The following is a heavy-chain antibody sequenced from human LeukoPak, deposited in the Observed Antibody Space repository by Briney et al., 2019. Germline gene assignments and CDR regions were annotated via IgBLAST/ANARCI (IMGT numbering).Heavy chain of an antibody. CDR2: ISSSSSTI. J-gene: IGHJ3*02. Sequence: GGSLRLSCAASGFTVSSYSMNWVRQAPGKGLEWVSYISSSSSTIYYADSVKGRFTISRDNAKNSLYLQMNSLRAEDTAVYYCAGRYQLLDLLNHDAFDIWGQGTMVTVSS. V-gene: IGHV3-48*04. CDR3: AGRYQLLDLLNHDAFDI. D-gene: IGHD2-2*01. CDR1: GFTVSSYS.